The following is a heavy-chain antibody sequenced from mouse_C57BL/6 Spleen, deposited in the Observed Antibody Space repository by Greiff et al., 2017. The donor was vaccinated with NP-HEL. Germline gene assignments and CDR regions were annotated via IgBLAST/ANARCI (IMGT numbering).Heavy chain of an antibody. CDR2: INPNNGGT. Sequence: EVQLQQSGPELVKPGASVKISCKASGYTFTDYYMNWVKQSHGKSLEWIGDINPNNGGTSYNQKFKGKAPLTVDTSSSTAYMELRSLTSEDSAVYYCASRGGSNSLDYWGQGTTLTVSS. CDR3: ASRGGSNSLDY. V-gene: IGHV1-26*01. J-gene: IGHJ2*01. D-gene: IGHD4-1*01. CDR1: GYTFTDYY.